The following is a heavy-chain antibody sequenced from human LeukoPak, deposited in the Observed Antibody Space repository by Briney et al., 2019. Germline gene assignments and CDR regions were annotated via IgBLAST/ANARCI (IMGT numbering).Heavy chain of an antibody. CDR1: GFTFSSYA. CDR2: ISGSGGST. D-gene: IGHD6-13*01. CDR3: AKIPHQLVLGYFDY. V-gene: IGHV3-23*01. J-gene: IGHJ4*02. Sequence: GGSLRLSCAASGFTFSSYAMSWVRQAPGKGLEWVSAISGSGGSTYYADSVKGRFTISRDNSKNTLYLQMNSLRAADTAVYYCAKIPHQLVLGYFDYWGQGTLVTVSS.